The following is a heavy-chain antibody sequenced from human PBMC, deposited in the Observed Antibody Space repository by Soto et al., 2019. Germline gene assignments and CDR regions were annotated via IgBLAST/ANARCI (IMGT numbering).Heavy chain of an antibody. CDR2: IYYSGST. V-gene: IGHV4-59*08. CDR3: ARGDSSGWTRVFDY. J-gene: IGHJ4*02. CDR1: GGSISSYY. Sequence: PSETLSLTCTVSGGSISSYYWSWIRQPPGKGLEWIGYIYYSGSTNYNPSLKSRVTISVDTSKNQFSLKLSSVTAADTAVYYCARGDSSGWTRVFDYWGQGTLVTVPS. D-gene: IGHD6-19*01.